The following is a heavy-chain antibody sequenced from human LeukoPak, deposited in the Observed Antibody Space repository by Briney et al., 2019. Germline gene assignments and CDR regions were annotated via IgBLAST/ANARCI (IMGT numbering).Heavy chain of an antibody. CDR1: GFTFNRHG. V-gene: IGHV3-30*02. D-gene: IGHD3-10*01. Sequence: PGGSLRLSCAASGFTFNRHGMHWVRQAPGKGPEWVAFIRYDGSNKYYADSMKGRFTISRDNSKSTLYLQMNSLRAEDTAVYYCAKDPACYGSGSYYNDYWGQGTLVTVSS. CDR2: IRYDGSNK. J-gene: IGHJ4*02. CDR3: AKDPACYGSGSYYNDY.